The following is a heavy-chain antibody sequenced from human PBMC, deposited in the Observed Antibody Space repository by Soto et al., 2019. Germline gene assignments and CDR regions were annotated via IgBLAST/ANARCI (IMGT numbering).Heavy chain of an antibody. V-gene: IGHV4-31*02. D-gene: IGHD3-10*01. CDR3: ARDGEVAAYYYGSGSPHYYYYGMDV. Sequence: SETLSLTCTVSGGSLREFGHFWTWIRQRPGRGPEWIGYSTYTGVTYYSPSLQSRISISVDTSKNQFSLKLSSVTAADTAVYYCARDGEVAAYYYGSGSPHYYYYGMDVWGQGTTVTVSS. CDR2: STYTGVT. CDR1: GGSLREFGHF. J-gene: IGHJ6*02.